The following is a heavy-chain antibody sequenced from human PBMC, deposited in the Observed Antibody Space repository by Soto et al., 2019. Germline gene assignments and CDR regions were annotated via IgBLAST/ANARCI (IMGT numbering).Heavy chain of an antibody. CDR1: GCSLSNYG. J-gene: IGHJ6*02. D-gene: IGHD4-17*01. V-gene: IGHV1-69*12. CDR3: ARGDATKIVVTTYYAMDG. CDR2: IIPVFGTA. Sequence: QVQRVQSGAEVKKPRSSVKGSCKASGCSLSNYGISWVRQAPGQGLEWMGGIIPVFGTANYEQKFQGRGTITADESTNIVYMDVTSLRSEDTAVYYCARGDATKIVVTTYYAMDGWGQGTTVTVS.